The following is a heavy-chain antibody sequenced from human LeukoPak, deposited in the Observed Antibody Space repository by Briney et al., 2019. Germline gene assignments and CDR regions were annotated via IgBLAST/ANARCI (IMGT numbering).Heavy chain of an antibody. Sequence: GGSLRLSCEASGFTFNRYWMTWVRQAPGKGLEWVSSISLTSNDIYYAASVRGRLIISRDNAKNLLSLQMNSLRAEDTALYYCARGDTSLQRNDALDIWGQGTMVSVSS. CDR1: GFTFNRYW. J-gene: IGHJ3*02. V-gene: IGHV3-21*01. CDR3: ARGDTSLQRNDALDI. D-gene: IGHD2/OR15-2a*01. CDR2: ISLTSNDI.